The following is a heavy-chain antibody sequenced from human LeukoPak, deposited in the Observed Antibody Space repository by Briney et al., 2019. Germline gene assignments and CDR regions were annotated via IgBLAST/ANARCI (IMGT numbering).Heavy chain of an antibody. V-gene: IGHV4-59*01. Sequence: SETLSLTCTVSGGSISSYYWSWIRQPPGKGLEWIGYIYYSGSTNYNPSLKSRVTISVDTSKNQFSLKLSSVTAADTAVYYCARQEVVVVPAASDWFDPWGQGTLVTVSS. CDR2: IYYSGST. J-gene: IGHJ5*02. D-gene: IGHD2-2*01. CDR1: GGSISSYY. CDR3: ARQEVVVVPAASDWFDP.